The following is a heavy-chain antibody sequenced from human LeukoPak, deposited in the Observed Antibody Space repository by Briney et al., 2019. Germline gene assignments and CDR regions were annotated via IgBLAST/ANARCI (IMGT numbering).Heavy chain of an antibody. D-gene: IGHD1-26*01. CDR1: GGSISSNSYY. Sequence: SETLSLTCTVSGGSISSNSYYWGCIRQPPGKGLEWIGSIYYSGSTYYNESLESRVTISIDTSKNQFSLKLNSVTAADTAMYYCAKSGGYGLIDYWGQGTLVTVSS. J-gene: IGHJ4*02. V-gene: IGHV4-39*01. CDR3: AKSGGYGLIDY. CDR2: IYYSGST.